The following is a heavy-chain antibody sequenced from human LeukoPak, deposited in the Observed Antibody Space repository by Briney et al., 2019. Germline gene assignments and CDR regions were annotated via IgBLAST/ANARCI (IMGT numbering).Heavy chain of an antibody. J-gene: IGHJ4*02. Sequence: SVKVSCKASGGTFSSYAISWVRQAPGQGLEWMGGNIPIFGTANYAQKFQGRVTITTDESTSTAYMELSSLRSEDTAVYYCARARQPHIAVAGAAFDYWGQGTLVTVSS. CDR2: NIPIFGTA. V-gene: IGHV1-69*05. D-gene: IGHD6-19*01. CDR1: GGTFSSYA. CDR3: ARARQPHIAVAGAAFDY.